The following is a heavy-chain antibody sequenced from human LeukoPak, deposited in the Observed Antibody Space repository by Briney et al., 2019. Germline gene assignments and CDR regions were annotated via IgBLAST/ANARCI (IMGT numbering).Heavy chain of an antibody. V-gene: IGHV3-53*01. CDR1: GFTVSSNS. CDR3: ARHRTASPLSTSPFDD. Sequence: GSLRLSCAASGFTVSSNSMSWVRQAPGKGLEWVSVIYSGGTTYYADSVKGRFTISRDNSKNTLYLQMNSLGAEDTAVYFCARHRTASPLSTSPFDDWGQGTLVTVSS. D-gene: IGHD2-2*01. J-gene: IGHJ4*02. CDR2: IYSGGTT.